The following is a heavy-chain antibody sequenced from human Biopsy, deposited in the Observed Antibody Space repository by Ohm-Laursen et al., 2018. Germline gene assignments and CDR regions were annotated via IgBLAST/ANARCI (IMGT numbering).Heavy chain of an antibody. J-gene: IGHJ3*01. V-gene: IGHV4-59*01. CDR3: ARLYRLDDYWNDDPPDAFDV. D-gene: IGHD3-3*01. Sequence: TLSLTCTVSGGSISSDYWSWIRQSPGKGLEWIGYISNRGSTNYNPSLRGRVTISVDTSKNQFSLNLSSVTAADTAVFFCARLYRLDDYWNDDPPDAFDVWGQGTMVTVSS. CDR1: GGSISSDY. CDR2: ISNRGST.